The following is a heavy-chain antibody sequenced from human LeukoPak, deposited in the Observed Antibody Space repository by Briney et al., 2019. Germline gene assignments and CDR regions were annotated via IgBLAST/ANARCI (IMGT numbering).Heavy chain of an antibody. J-gene: IGHJ4*02. Sequence: SETLSLTCTVSGGSISSYYWSWIWQPPGKGLEWIGYIYYSGSTNYNPSLKSRVTISVDTSKNQFSLKLSSVTAADTAVYYCARGAGYSSGWYDFDYWGQGTLVTVSS. V-gene: IGHV4-59*01. CDR1: GGSISSYY. CDR3: ARGAGYSSGWYDFDY. D-gene: IGHD6-19*01. CDR2: IYYSGST.